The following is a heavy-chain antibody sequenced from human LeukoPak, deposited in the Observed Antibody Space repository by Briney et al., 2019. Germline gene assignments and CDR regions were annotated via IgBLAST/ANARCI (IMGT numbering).Heavy chain of an antibody. Sequence: SGGSLRLSCAASGFTFSDSAMHWVRQASGKGLEWVGRIRSKTNNYATAYAPSVKGRFTISRDDSKNTAYLQMNSLKTEDTALYYCTRRGGKELTDYWGQGTLVTVSS. CDR3: TRRGGKELTDY. CDR1: GFTFSDSA. J-gene: IGHJ4*02. V-gene: IGHV3-73*01. CDR2: IRSKTNNYAT. D-gene: IGHD4-23*01.